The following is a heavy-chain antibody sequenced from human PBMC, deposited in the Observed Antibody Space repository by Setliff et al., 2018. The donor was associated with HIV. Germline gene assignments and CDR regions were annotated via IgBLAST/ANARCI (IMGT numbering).Heavy chain of an antibody. CDR1: GFTFTSYG. CDR2: IRYDGSYR. Sequence: GGSLRLSCAASGFTFTSYGMHWVRQAPGKGLGWVAFIRYDGSYRYYVDSVKGRFTISRDNAKNSLYLQMNTLRAEDTAVYFCARSPYGDYGLDYWGQGTLVTVSS. D-gene: IGHD4-17*01. J-gene: IGHJ4*02. CDR3: ARSPYGDYGLDY. V-gene: IGHV3-30*02.